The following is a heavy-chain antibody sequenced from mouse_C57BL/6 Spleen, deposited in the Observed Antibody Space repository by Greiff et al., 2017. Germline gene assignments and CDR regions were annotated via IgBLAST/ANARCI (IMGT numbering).Heavy chain of an antibody. CDR2: IDPSDSYT. Sequence: QVQLQQPGAELVKPGASVKLSCKASGYTFTSYWMQWVKQRPGQGLEWIGEIDPSDSYTNYNQKFKGKATLTVDTSSSTAYMQLSSLTSEDSAVYYCARRRPTGTSYFDVWGTGTTVTVSS. D-gene: IGHD4-1*02. V-gene: IGHV1-50*01. J-gene: IGHJ1*03. CDR3: ARRRPTGTSYFDV. CDR1: GYTFTSYW.